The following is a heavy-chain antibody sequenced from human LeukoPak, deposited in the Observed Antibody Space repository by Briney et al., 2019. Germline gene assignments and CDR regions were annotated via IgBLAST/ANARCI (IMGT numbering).Heavy chain of an antibody. CDR3: ASPSRETGYLYPFDY. D-gene: IGHD3-9*01. CDR1: GGSFSGYY. Sequence: KPSETLSLTCAVYGGSFSGYYWSWIRQPPGKGLEWIGEINHSGSTNYNPSLKSRVTISVDTSKNQFSLKLSSVTAADTAVYYCASPSRETGYLYPFDYWGQGTLVTVSS. V-gene: IGHV4-34*01. CDR2: INHSGST. J-gene: IGHJ4*02.